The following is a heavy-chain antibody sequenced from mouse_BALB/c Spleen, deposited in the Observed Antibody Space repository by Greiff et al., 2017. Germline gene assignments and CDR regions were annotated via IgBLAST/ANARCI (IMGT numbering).Heavy chain of an antibody. CDR2: ISYSGST. D-gene: IGHD2-4*01. J-gene: IGHJ4*01. Sequence: VQLQQSGPGLVKPSQSLSLTCTVTGYSITSDYAWNWIRQFPGNKLEWMGYISYSGSTSYNPSLKSRISITRDTSKNQFFLQLNSVTTEDTATYYCARYSSMITTGYYAMDYWGQGTSVTVSS. CDR1: GYSITSDYA. V-gene: IGHV3-2*02. CDR3: ARYSSMITTGYYAMDY.